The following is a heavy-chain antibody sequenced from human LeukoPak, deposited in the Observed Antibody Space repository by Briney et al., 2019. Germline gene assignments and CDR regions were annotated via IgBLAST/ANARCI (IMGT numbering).Heavy chain of an antibody. D-gene: IGHD6-19*01. J-gene: IGHJ3*02. CDR2: ISWNSGSI. V-gene: IGHV3-9*01. Sequence: PGRSLRLSCAASGFTFDDYAMHWVRQAPWKGLEWVSGISWNSGSIGYADSVKGRFTISRDNAKNSLYLQMNSLRAEDTALYYCAKEGFRQWLVQNAFDIWGQGTMVTVSS. CDR3: AKEGFRQWLVQNAFDI. CDR1: GFTFDDYA.